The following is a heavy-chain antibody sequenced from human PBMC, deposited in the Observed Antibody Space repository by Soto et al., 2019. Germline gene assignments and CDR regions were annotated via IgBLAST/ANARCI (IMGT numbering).Heavy chain of an antibody. CDR2: ISSSSSTI. J-gene: IGHJ3*02. V-gene: IGHV3-48*01. D-gene: IGHD4-17*01. Sequence: EVQLVESGGGLVQPGGSLRLSCAASGFTFSSYSMNWVRQAPGKGLEWVSYISSSSSTIYYADSVKGRFTISRDNAKNSLYLQMNSLRAEDTAVYYCARDSRFDHYGDYVGAPDAFDIWGQGTMVTVSS. CDR3: ARDSRFDHYGDYVGAPDAFDI. CDR1: GFTFSSYS.